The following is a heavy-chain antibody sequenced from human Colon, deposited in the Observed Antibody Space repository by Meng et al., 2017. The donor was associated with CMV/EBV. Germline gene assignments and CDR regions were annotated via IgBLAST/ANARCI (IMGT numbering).Heavy chain of an antibody. CDR2: IYYSGSI. V-gene: IGHV4-61*01. J-gene: IGHJ4*02. D-gene: IGHD4-23*01. CDR3: AIDDGGFLLTYRY. CDR1: GGSVSSTNYY. Sequence: SETLSLTCTVSGGSVSSTNYYWSWIRQSPGKGLEWIGYIYYSGSINYNPSLKSRATISVDTSKNQFSLNLHSVTAADTAVYYCAIDDGGFLLTYRYWGPGTLVTVSS.